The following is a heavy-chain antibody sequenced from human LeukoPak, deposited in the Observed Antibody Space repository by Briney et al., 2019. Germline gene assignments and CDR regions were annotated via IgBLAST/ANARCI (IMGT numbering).Heavy chain of an antibody. CDR2: ISSSSSYI. J-gene: IGHJ4*02. D-gene: IGHD3-9*01. CDR1: GFTFSSYS. CDR3: ARGAYYNILTGFKSRILGFDY. V-gene: IGHV3-21*01. Sequence: GGSLRLSCAASGFTFSSYSMNWVRQAPGKGLEWVSSISSSSSYIYYADSVKGRFTISRDNSKNTLYLQMNSLRAEDTAVYYCARGAYYNILTGFKSRILGFDYWGQGTLVTVSS.